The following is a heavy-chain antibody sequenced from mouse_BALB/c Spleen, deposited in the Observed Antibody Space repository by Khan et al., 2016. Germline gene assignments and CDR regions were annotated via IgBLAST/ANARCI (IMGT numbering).Heavy chain of an antibody. Sequence: EVELVESGGDLIKPGGSLKLSCAASGFTFSSFGMSWVRQTPDKRLEWVATISSSVNYTYYADSVKGRFTVSRDNAKNTLYLQMRSLKSEDTSMYFCTRHWGHVYDGYAMDYWGQGTSVTVSS. J-gene: IGHJ4*01. CDR2: ISSSVNYT. V-gene: IGHV5-6*01. CDR3: TRHWGHVYDGYAMDY. CDR1: GFTFSSFG. D-gene: IGHD1-1*01.